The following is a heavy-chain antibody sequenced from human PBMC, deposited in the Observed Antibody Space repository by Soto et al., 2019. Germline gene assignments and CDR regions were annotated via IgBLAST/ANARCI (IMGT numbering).Heavy chain of an antibody. D-gene: IGHD6-13*01. J-gene: IGHJ5*02. CDR3: AKAEPSHGPRGYSSSWYGWFDP. V-gene: IGHV3-23*01. CDR1: GFTFSSHV. CDR2: ASARNSNT. Sequence: EVQLLESGGGLVQPGGSLRLSFAASGFTFSSHVMSWVRQAPGKVLEGVSAASARNSNTYYADSVKVRFKISRDNSRSKVYLQLDSLRVEDTAVYHCAKAEPSHGPRGYSSSWYGWFDPWGQGTLVVVSS.